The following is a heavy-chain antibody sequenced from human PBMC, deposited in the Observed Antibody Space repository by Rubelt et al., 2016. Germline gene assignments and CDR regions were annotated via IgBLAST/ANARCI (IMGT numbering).Heavy chain of an antibody. J-gene: IGHJ4*02. D-gene: IGHD4-23*01. Sequence: EVQLVESGGDLVQPGGSLRLSCEGSGFTCSTYSMNWVRQAPEKGREWVSYISSSSSTIYYADSVKGRVTISRDNAKNSLYLQMNSLRAEDTALYYCATDCGGNCVRFGYWGQGTLVTVSS. V-gene: IGHV3-48*04. CDR2: ISSSSSTI. CDR1: GFTCSTYS. CDR3: ATDCGGNCVRFGY.